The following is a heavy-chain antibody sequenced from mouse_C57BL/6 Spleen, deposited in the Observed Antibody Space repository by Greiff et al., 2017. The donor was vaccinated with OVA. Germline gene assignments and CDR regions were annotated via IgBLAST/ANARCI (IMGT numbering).Heavy chain of an antibody. V-gene: IGHV1-82*01. CDR2: IYPGDGDT. CDR1: GYAFSSSW. J-gene: IGHJ2*01. Sequence: QVQLKESGPELVKPGASVKISCKASGYAFSSSWMNWVKQRPGKGLEWIGRIYPGDGDTNYNGKFKGKATLTADKSSSTAYMQLSSLTSEDSAVYFCARSAIYYGNFGCWGQGTTLTVAS. CDR3: ARSAIYYGNFGC. D-gene: IGHD2-1*01.